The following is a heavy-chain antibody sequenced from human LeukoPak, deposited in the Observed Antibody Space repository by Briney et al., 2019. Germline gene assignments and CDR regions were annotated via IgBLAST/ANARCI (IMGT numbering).Heavy chain of an antibody. CDR1: GYTFTSYD. CDR2: INLKSGNT. V-gene: IGHV1-8*01. D-gene: IGHD1-26*01. CDR3: ARVTGSIDY. J-gene: IGHJ4*02. Sequence: GASVKVSCKASGYTFTSYDINWVRQATGQGLEWMGWINLKSGNTGYAQSFQGRLTVTRDTSINTAYMELSTLRSEDTAVYYCARVTGSIDYWGQGTLVTVSS.